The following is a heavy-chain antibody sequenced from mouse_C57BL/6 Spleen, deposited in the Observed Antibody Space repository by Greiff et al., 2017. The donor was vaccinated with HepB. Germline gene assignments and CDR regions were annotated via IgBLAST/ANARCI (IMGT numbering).Heavy chain of an antibody. J-gene: IGHJ3*01. CDR1: GYTFTDYE. V-gene: IGHV1-15*01. D-gene: IGHD1-1*01. CDR3: TSTVVASWFAY. Sequence: QVHVKQSGAELVRPGASVTLSCKASGYTFTDYEMHWVKQTPVHGLEWIGAIDPETGGTAYNQKFKGKAILTADKSSSTAYMELRSLTSEDSAVYYCTSTVVASWFAYWGQGTLVTVSA. CDR2: IDPETGGT.